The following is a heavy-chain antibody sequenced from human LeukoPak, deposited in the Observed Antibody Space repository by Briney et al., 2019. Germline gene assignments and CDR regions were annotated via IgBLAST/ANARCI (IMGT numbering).Heavy chain of an antibody. CDR1: GFTFSSYW. CDR2: INTDGSST. V-gene: IGHV3-74*01. Sequence: GGALRLSCAASGFTFSSYWMHWVRQAPGKGLGGVSRINTDGSSTSYADSVKGRFTISRDNAKNTLYLQMNSLRAEDTAVYYCAKDDCSGGSCFVFDYWGQGTLVTVSS. CDR3: AKDDCSGGSCFVFDY. J-gene: IGHJ4*02. D-gene: IGHD2-15*01.